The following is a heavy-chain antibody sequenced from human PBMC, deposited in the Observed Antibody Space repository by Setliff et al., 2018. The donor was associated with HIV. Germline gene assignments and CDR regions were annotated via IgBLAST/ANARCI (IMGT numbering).Heavy chain of an antibody. D-gene: IGHD3-22*01. V-gene: IGHV4-59*08. CDR1: GGSISSFF. J-gene: IGHJ6*03. CDR3: ARRRSPPSGFYSKYYMDV. Sequence: KPSETLSLTCTVSGGSISSFFWSWIRQPPGKGLEWIGHISYSGSTNYNPSLKSRVTISVDTSKNQFSLKLTSVTAADTAVYYCARRRSPPSGFYSKYYMDVWGKGTTVTVSS. CDR2: ISYSGST.